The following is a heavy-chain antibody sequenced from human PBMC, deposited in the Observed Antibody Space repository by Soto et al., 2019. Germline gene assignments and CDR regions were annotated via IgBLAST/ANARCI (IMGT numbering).Heavy chain of an antibody. Sequence: PSETLSLTCTVSGGSISSGGYYWSWIRQHPGKGLEWIGYIYYSGSTYYNPSLKSRVTISVDTSKNQFSLKLSSVTAADTAVYYCARGMDCSGGSCYSAHWFDPWGQGTLVTV. CDR1: GGSISSGGYY. D-gene: IGHD2-15*01. J-gene: IGHJ5*02. CDR3: ARGMDCSGGSCYSAHWFDP. CDR2: IYYSGST. V-gene: IGHV4-31*03.